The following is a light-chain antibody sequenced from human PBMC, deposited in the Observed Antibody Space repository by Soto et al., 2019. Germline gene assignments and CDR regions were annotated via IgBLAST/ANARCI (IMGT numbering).Light chain of an antibody. Sequence: ESVLTQSPGTLSLSSGERATLSCRASQSVSSDYLAWYQQKPDQAPRLLIYGISSRATGVPDRFSGSGSGTDFTLTISRLEPEDFAVYYCQQYGSSPALTFGGGTKVEIK. J-gene: IGKJ4*01. CDR3: QQYGSSPALT. CDR2: GIS. CDR1: QSVSSDY. V-gene: IGKV3-20*01.